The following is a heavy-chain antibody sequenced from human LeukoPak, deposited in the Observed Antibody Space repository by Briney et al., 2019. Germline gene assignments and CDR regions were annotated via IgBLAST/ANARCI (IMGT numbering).Heavy chain of an antibody. CDR2: ISSSSSTI. CDR3: AKVPYGGLFDD. J-gene: IGHJ4*02. CDR1: GFTFSSYS. D-gene: IGHD4/OR15-4a*01. Sequence: PGGSLRLSCAASGFTFSSYSMNWVRQAPGKGLEWVSYISSSSSTIYYADSVRGRFTISRDNAKNSLYLQMNSLRAEDTAVYYCAKVPYGGLFDDWGQGIMVTVSS. V-gene: IGHV3-48*04.